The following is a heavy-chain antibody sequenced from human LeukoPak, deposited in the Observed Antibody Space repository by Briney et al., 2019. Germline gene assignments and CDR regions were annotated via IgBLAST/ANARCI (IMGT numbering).Heavy chain of an antibody. CDR1: GFTFGSYA. CDR2: ISRSGGST. V-gene: IGHV3-23*01. J-gene: IGHJ6*02. CDR3: ARGTISGDSGTGMDV. Sequence: GGSLRLSCAASGFTFGSYAMSWVRRAPGKGLEWVSAISRSGGSTDYADSVKGRFTISRDNAKSTLYLQMNSLRAEDTAVYYCARGTISGDSGTGMDVWGQGTTVAVSS. D-gene: IGHD4-17*01.